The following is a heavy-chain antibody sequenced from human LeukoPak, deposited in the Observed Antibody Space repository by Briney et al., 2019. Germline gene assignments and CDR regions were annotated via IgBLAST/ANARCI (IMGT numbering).Heavy chain of an antibody. D-gene: IGHD2-15*01. CDR1: GGTFSRYT. V-gene: IGHV1-69*13. Sequence: SVKVSCKASGGTFSRYTLNWVRQAPGQGLEWMGGISPLFGSAKYAQKFQGRVTITADESTSTAYMELSSLRSDDTAVYYCARDHCSGGTCLGGHWGQGTLVTVSS. J-gene: IGHJ4*02. CDR2: ISPLFGSA. CDR3: ARDHCSGGTCLGGH.